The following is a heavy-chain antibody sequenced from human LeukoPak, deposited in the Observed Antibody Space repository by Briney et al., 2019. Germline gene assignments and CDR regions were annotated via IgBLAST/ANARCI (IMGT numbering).Heavy chain of an antibody. CDR1: GGSISSYY. Sequence: KSSETLSLTCTVSGGSISSYYWSWIRQPPGKGLEWIGYIYYSGSTNYNPSLKSRATISVDPSKNQFSLKLSSVTTADTAVDYCAGWRPRRYGCLFSWFDPWGQGTLVTVSS. CDR2: IYYSGST. CDR3: AGWRPRRYGCLFSWFDP. V-gene: IGHV4-59*08. J-gene: IGHJ5*02. D-gene: IGHD2-21*01.